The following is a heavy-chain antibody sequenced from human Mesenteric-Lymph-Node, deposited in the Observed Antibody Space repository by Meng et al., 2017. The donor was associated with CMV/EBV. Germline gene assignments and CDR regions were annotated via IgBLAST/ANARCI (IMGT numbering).Heavy chain of an antibody. Sequence: GESLKISCAASGFTFSSYSMNWVRQAPGKGLEWVSYISSSSSTIYYADSVKGRFTISRDNAKNSLYLQMNSLRAEDTAVYYCAVIPRGLLVRDPGRWGQGTRVTVSS. V-gene: IGHV3-48*04. CDR2: ISSSSSTI. J-gene: IGHJ4*02. CDR3: AVIPRGLLVRDPGR. D-gene: IGHD5-24*01. CDR1: GFTFSSYS.